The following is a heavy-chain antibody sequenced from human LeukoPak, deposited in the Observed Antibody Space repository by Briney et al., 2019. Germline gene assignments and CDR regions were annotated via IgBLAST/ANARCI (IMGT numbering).Heavy chain of an antibody. CDR2: ISYDGRNK. CDR1: GFTFNNYG. D-gene: IGHD2-2*01. Sequence: GGSLRLSCAASGFTFNNYGMHWARQAPGKGLEWVAVISYDGRNKHYPDSVKGRFTISRDISTDTLWLQMDSLRTEDTAVYYCAKGPLRGTAAAIDYWGQGTLVTVSS. J-gene: IGHJ4*02. V-gene: IGHV3-30*18. CDR3: AKGPLRGTAAAIDY.